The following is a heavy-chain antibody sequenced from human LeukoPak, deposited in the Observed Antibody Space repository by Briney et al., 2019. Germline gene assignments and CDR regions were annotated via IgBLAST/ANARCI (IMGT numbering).Heavy chain of an antibody. CDR3: ARGYCSSTSCHQLYYFDY. CDR1: GYTFTSYY. Sequence: ASVKVSCKASGYTFTSYYMHWVRQAPGQGLEWMGIINPSGGSTSYAQKFQGRVTMTRDTSTSTVYMELSSLRSEDTAVYYCARGYCSSTSCHQLYYFDYWGQGTLVTVSS. J-gene: IGHJ4*02. D-gene: IGHD2-2*01. V-gene: IGHV1-46*01. CDR2: INPSGGST.